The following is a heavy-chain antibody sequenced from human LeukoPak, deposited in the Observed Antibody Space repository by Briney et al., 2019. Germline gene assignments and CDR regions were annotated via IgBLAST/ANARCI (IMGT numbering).Heavy chain of an antibody. CDR3: ARMYSSSSEYNWFDP. V-gene: IGHV4-59*01. Sequence: SETLSLTCTVSGGSISSYYWSWIRQPPGKGLEWIGYIYYSGSTNYNPSLKSRVTISADTSKNQFSLKLSSVTAADTAVYYCARMYSSSSEYNWFDPWGQGTLVTVSS. CDR2: IYYSGST. CDR1: GGSISSYY. D-gene: IGHD6-6*01. J-gene: IGHJ5*02.